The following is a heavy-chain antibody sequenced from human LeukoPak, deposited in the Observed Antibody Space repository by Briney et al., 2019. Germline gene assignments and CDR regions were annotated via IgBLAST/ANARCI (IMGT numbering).Heavy chain of an antibody. Sequence: GGSLRLSCEASGFIFSNYAMNWVRQAPGKGLECVAYISRSGTTIHYADSLKGRLSISRDNAESTLYLQMSNLRADDTAVYYCARGGIYDLDDSFDIWGQGTVVTVSS. CDR1: GFIFSNYA. J-gene: IGHJ3*02. CDR2: ISRSGTTI. D-gene: IGHD6-13*01. CDR3: ARGGIYDLDDSFDI. V-gene: IGHV3-48*03.